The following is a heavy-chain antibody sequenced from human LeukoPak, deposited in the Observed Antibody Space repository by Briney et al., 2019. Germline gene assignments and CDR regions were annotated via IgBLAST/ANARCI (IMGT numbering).Heavy chain of an antibody. Sequence: PSQTLFLTCTVSGGSISSGGYYWSWIRQHPGKGLEWIGYIYDSGSTYYNPSLKSRVTISVDTSKNQFSLKLSSVTAADTAVYYCARGLYSSGWALFDYWGQGTLVTVSS. CDR1: GGSISSGGYY. D-gene: IGHD6-19*01. CDR2: IYDSGST. CDR3: ARGLYSSGWALFDY. J-gene: IGHJ4*02. V-gene: IGHV4-31*03.